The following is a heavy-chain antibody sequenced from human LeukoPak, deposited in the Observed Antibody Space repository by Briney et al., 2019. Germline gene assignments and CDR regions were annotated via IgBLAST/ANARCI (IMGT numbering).Heavy chain of an antibody. V-gene: IGHV3-23*01. J-gene: IGHJ4*02. D-gene: IGHD6-13*01. CDR1: GFTFSSYA. Sequence: GGSLRLSCAASGFTFSSYAMSWVRQAPGKGLEWVSAISGSGGSTYYADSVKGRFTISRDNSKNTLYLQMNSLGAEDTAVYYCAKDGYSSSWYEYDYWGQGTLVTVSS. CDR2: ISGSGGST. CDR3: AKDGYSSSWYEYDY.